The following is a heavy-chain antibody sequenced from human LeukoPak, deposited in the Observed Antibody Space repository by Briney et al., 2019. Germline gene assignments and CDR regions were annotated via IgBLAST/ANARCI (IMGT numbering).Heavy chain of an antibody. CDR2: IYIGGST. CDR1: GFTVSSAY. V-gene: IGHV3-53*01. J-gene: IGHJ4*02. D-gene: IGHD3-22*01. Sequence: GGSLRLSCAASGFTVSSAYMTWVRQASGKGLEWVSVIYIGGSTYYADSVKGRFTISRDNSKNTLYLQMNSLRAEDTALYYCVKPINYYDSSGYHYWGQGTLVTVSS. CDR3: VKPINYYDSSGYHY.